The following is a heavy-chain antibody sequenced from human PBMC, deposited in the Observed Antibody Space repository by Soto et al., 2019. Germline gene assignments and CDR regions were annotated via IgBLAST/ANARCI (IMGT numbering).Heavy chain of an antibody. Sequence: SETLSLTCAVYGGSFSGYYWSWIRQPPGKGLEWIGEINHSGSTNYNPSLKSRVTISVDTSKNQFSLKLSSVTAADTAVYYCVFDSSSSFGYYYGMDVWGQGTTVTVSS. J-gene: IGHJ6*02. CDR1: GGSFSGYY. CDR2: INHSGST. D-gene: IGHD6-6*01. V-gene: IGHV4-34*01. CDR3: VFDSSSSFGYYYGMDV.